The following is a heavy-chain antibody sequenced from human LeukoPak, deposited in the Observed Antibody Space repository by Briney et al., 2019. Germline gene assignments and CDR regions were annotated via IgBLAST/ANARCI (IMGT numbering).Heavy chain of an antibody. CDR2: IQQGGSEK. D-gene: IGHD6-6*01. Sequence: GRSLRLSCAGTGFTFSNFAMHWVRQAPGKGLEWVANIQQGGSEKYYVDSVKGRFTISRDNAKNSLFLQMNSLRAEDTAVYYCARCHSSSSGDYWGQGTLVTVSS. J-gene: IGHJ4*02. V-gene: IGHV3-7*05. CDR3: ARCHSSSSGDY. CDR1: GFTFSNFA.